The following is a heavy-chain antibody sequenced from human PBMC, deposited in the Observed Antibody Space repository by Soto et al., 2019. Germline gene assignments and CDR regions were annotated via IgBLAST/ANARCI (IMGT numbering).Heavy chain of an antibody. J-gene: IGHJ4*02. CDR1: GFTFTNAW. D-gene: IGHD5-12*01. V-gene: IGHV3-15*07. CDR3: AADLPDLGAYAFDY. CDR2: IKSTINGGTT. Sequence: EVQLVDSGGGSVEPGGSLRLSCAASGFTFTNAWLNWVRQAPGKGLEWVGRIKSTINGGTTDYAAPVKGRFSISRDDSENTVYLQMNSLKTEDTAVYYCAADLPDLGAYAFDYWGQGTLVTVSS.